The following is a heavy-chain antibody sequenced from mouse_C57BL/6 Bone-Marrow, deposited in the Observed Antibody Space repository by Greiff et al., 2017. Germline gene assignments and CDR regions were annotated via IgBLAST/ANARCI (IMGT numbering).Heavy chain of an antibody. V-gene: IGHV1-69*01. CDR3: ARGTPVVAPYAMDY. CDR2: IDPSDSYP. J-gene: IGHJ4*01. D-gene: IGHD1-1*01. Sequence: QVQLQQPGAELVMPGASVKLSCKASGYTFTSYWMHWVKQRPGQGLEWIGEIDPSDSYPNYNPKFKGKSTLTVDKSSSTAYMQLSILTSEDSAVYYCARGTPVVAPYAMDYWGQGTSVTVSS. CDR1: GYTFTSYW.